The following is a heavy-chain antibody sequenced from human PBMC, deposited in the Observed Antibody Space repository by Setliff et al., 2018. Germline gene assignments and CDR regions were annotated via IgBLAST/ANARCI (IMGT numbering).Heavy chain of an antibody. CDR2: IYTSGST. D-gene: IGHD3-16*01. CDR1: GGSISSGSYY. CDR3: ARLRGAFDY. Sequence: SETLSLTCTVSGGSISSGSYYWSWIRQPAGKGLEWIGHIYTSGSTNYNPSLESRVTISVDTSKNQFSLRLNSATAADTAVYYCARLRGAFDYWDQGTLVTVS. J-gene: IGHJ4*02. V-gene: IGHV4-61*09.